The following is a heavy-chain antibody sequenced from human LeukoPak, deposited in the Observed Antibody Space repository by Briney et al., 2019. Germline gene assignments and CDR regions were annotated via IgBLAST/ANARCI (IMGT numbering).Heavy chain of an antibody. CDR2: IYSGGST. V-gene: IGHV3-53*01. J-gene: IGHJ5*02. Sequence: GGSLRLSCAASGFTVSSNYMSWVRQAPGKGLEWVSVIYSGGSTYYADSVKGRFTISRDNSKNTLYLQMNSLRAEDTAVYYCARAVTTVTTRLSFDPWGQGTLVTVSS. CDR3: ARAVTTVTTRLSFDP. D-gene: IGHD4-11*01. CDR1: GFTVSSNY.